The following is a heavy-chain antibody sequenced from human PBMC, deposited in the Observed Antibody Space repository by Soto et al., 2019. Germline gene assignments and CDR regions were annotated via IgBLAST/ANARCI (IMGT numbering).Heavy chain of an antibody. J-gene: IGHJ4*02. Sequence: QVQLVESGGGVVQPGRSLRLSCAASGFTFSDFGMHWVRQAPGKGLEWVAVIWYDGSNKYYVDSVKGRFTISRDNSKNTRYLQMNSLRPEDTAVYYCARQSLGNIRLRGFDYWGQGTLVTVSS. D-gene: IGHD1-1*01. CDR3: ARQSLGNIRLRGFDY. CDR1: GFTFSDFG. CDR2: IWYDGSNK. V-gene: IGHV3-33*01.